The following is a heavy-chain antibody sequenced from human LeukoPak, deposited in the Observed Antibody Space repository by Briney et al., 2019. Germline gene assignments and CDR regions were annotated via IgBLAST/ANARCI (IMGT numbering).Heavy chain of an antibody. CDR2: INPNGAGT. V-gene: IGHV1-2*06. CDR1: GYTFTGYY. Sequence: ASVKVSCKASGYTFTGYYIHWVRQAPGQGLEWLGRINPNGAGTNYAQNFQGRVTMTRDTSISTAYMELSRLRFDDTAVYYCARVGDLSSGWYSFDYWGQGTLVTVSS. J-gene: IGHJ4*02. D-gene: IGHD6-19*01. CDR3: ARVGDLSSGWYSFDY.